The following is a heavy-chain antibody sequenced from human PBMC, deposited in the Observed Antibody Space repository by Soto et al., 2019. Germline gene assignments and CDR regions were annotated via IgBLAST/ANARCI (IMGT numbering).Heavy chain of an antibody. CDR1: GFTFGIHA. Sequence: PGGSLRLSCAASGFTFGIHAMNWVRQAPGKGLEWVSYISSSGVATYYADSVKGRFTISRDNAKNSLYLHMNSLRAEDTAVYYCAREGRVGGIDYWGQGTPVTVSS. J-gene: IGHJ4*02. D-gene: IGHD6-19*01. V-gene: IGHV3-48*03. CDR3: AREGRVGGIDY. CDR2: ISSSGVAT.